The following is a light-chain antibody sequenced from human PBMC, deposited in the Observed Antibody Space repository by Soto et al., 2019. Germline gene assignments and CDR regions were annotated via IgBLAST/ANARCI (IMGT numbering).Light chain of an antibody. CDR2: RND. CDR3: CCWDERLNVPV. CDR1: RSDIGSNY. V-gene: IGLV1-47*01. Sequence: QSVLTQPPSASGTPGQRVTISCSGSRSDIGSNYVYWYQHLPGMAPKLLIYRNDQRPSGVPARISCSKSGTSTSLAIIGLRAEVEAEDYCCCWDERLNVPVFGVGTKLTVL. J-gene: IGLJ2*01.